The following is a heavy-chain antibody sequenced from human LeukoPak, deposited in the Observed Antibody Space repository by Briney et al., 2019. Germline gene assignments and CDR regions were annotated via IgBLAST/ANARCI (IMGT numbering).Heavy chain of an antibody. Sequence: SETLSLTCTVSGGSISSSSYYWGWIRQPPGKGLEWIGYIYYSGSTNYNPSLKSRVTISVDTSKNQFSLKLSSVTAADTAVYYCARHAENDYGDYGYAFDIWGQGTMVTVSS. CDR3: ARHAENDYGDYGYAFDI. CDR1: GGSISSSSYY. V-gene: IGHV4-61*05. D-gene: IGHD4-17*01. CDR2: IYYSGST. J-gene: IGHJ3*02.